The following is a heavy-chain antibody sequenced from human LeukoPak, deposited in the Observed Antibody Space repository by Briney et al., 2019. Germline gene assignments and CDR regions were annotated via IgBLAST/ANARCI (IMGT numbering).Heavy chain of an antibody. D-gene: IGHD6-19*01. J-gene: IGHJ4*02. CDR2: ISGSGGST. V-gene: IGHV3-23*01. CDR3: AKGSSWLVLQGDY. CDR1: GFTFSSYA. Sequence: PGGSLRLSCAASGFTFSSYAMSWVRQAPGRGLEWVSAISGSGGSTYYADSVKGRFTISRDNSKNTLYLQMNSLRAEDTAVYYCAKGSSWLVLQGDYWGQGTLVTVSS.